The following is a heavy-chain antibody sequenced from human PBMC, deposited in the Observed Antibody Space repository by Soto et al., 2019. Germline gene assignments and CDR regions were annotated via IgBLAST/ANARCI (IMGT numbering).Heavy chain of an antibody. CDR3: ARDGTYNWV. V-gene: IGHV3-66*01. D-gene: IGHD1-1*01. Sequence: EVQLVESGGGLVQPGGSLRLSCAASGFTVSNNYMRWVRQAPGKGLEWVSLIYSGGATYYADSVKGRFTISRDNSKNTLDLQMNSLTAEDTYVYYCARDGTYNWVGGQGILVTVSS. J-gene: IGHJ4*02. CDR2: IYSGGAT. CDR1: GFTVSNNY.